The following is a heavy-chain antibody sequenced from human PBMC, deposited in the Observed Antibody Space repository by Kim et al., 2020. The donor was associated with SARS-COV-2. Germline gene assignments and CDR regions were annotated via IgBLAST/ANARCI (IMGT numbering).Heavy chain of an antibody. V-gene: IGHV3-21*01. Sequence: GGSLRLSCAASGFTFSSYSMNWVRQAPGKGLEWVSSISSSSSYIYYADSVKGRFTISRDNAKNSLYLQMNSLRAEDTAVYYCARDSIVVVPAAPDYWGQGTLVTVSS. CDR1: GFTFSSYS. CDR3: ARDSIVVVPAAPDY. J-gene: IGHJ4*02. D-gene: IGHD2-2*01. CDR2: ISSSSSYI.